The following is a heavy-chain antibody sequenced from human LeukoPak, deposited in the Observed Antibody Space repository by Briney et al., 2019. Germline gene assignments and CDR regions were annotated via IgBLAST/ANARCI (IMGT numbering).Heavy chain of an antibody. D-gene: IGHD6-13*01. CDR3: ARSRIAAADFDY. Sequence: SETLSLTCTVSGGSISSTTYYWGWIRQPPGKGLEWIGSIYYSGSTYYNPSLKSRVTISVDTSKNQFSLKLSSVTAADTAVYYCARSRIAAADFDYWGQGTLVTVSS. V-gene: IGHV4-39*01. J-gene: IGHJ4*02. CDR1: GGSISSTTYY. CDR2: IYYSGST.